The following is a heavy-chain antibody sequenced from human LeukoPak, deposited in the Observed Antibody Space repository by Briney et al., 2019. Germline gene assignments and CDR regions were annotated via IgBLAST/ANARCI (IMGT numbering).Heavy chain of an antibody. Sequence: PGGSLRLSCAASGFTFSSYSMNWVRQAPGKGLEWVSSISSSSSYIYYADSVKGRFTISRDNAKNSLYLQMNSLRAEDTAVYYCARDGGVGGMIVVVIPGDYYYGMDVWGQGTTVTVSS. D-gene: IGHD3-22*01. CDR3: ARDGGVGGMIVVVIPGDYYYGMDV. CDR2: ISSSSSYI. J-gene: IGHJ6*02. CDR1: GFTFSSYS. V-gene: IGHV3-21*01.